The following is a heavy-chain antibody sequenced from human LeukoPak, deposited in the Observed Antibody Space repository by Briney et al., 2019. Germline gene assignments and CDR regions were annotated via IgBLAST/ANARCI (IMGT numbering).Heavy chain of an antibody. CDR1: GGSISSDY. CDR3: ARATPKAAAGGNFYYYGMDV. CDR2: IYYSGGT. V-gene: IGHV4-59*01. D-gene: IGHD6-13*01. Sequence: SETLSLTCTVSGGSISSDYWTWIRQPPGKGLDWIGYIYYSGGTVYNPSLKSRVTISVHSSKNQSSLKLSSVTAADTAVYYCARATPKAAAGGNFYYYGMDVWGQGTTVTVSS. J-gene: IGHJ6*02.